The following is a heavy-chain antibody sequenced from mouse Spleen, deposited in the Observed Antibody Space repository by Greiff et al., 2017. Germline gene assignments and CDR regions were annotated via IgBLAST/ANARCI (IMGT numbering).Heavy chain of an antibody. CDR2: IYPRSGNT. CDR3: ARSKNPAFDY. V-gene: IGHV1-81*01. Sequence: QVHVKQSGAELARPGASVKLSCKASGYTFTSYGISWVKQRTGQGLEWIGEIYPRSGNTYYNEKFKGKATLTADKSSSTAYMELRSLTSEDSAVYFCARSKNPAFDYWGQGTTLTVSS. CDR1: GYTFTSYG. J-gene: IGHJ2*01.